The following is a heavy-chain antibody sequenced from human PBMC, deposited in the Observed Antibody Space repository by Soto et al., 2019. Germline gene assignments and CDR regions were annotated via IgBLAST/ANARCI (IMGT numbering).Heavy chain of an antibody. CDR3: VRDSGNGWKDY. J-gene: IGHJ4*02. Sequence: QVQLQESGPGLVKPSGTLSLTCAVSGGSISSTNWWNWVRPPPGKGLEWIGEIDHSGSTNYNPSLKSRVTMSVDKPKNQFSLKLSSVTAADTAVYYCVRDSGNGWKDYWGQGTLVTVSS. V-gene: IGHV4-4*02. CDR1: GGSISSTNW. D-gene: IGHD6-19*01. CDR2: IDHSGST.